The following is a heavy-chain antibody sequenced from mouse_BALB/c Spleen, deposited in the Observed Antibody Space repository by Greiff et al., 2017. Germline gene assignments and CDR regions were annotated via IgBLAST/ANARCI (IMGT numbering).Heavy chain of an antibody. CDR1: GFNIKDTY. CDR3: ASLYYYGSSYFDY. CDR2: IDPANGNT. Sequence: EVQRVESGAELVKPGASVKLSCTASGFNIKDTYMHWVKQRPEQGLEWIGRIDPANGNTKYDPKFQGKATITADTSSNTAYLQLSSLTSEDTAVYYCASLYYYGSSYFDYWGQGTTLTVSS. J-gene: IGHJ2*01. V-gene: IGHV14-3*02. D-gene: IGHD1-1*01.